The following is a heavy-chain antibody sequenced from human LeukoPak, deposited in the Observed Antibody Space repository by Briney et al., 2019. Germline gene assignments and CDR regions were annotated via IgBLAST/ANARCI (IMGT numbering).Heavy chain of an antibody. CDR3: AREWYYYDSSGYTEGYYFDY. CDR1: GVPISSSNSY. J-gene: IGHJ4*02. D-gene: IGHD3-22*01. CDR2: IYYSGST. V-gene: IGHV4-39*07. Sequence: SETLSLTCTVSGVPISSSNSYWGWIRQPPGKGLEWIGSIYYSGSTYYNPSLKSRFTISVDTSKNQFSLKLSSVTAADTAVYYCAREWYYYDSSGYTEGYYFDYWGQGTLVTASS.